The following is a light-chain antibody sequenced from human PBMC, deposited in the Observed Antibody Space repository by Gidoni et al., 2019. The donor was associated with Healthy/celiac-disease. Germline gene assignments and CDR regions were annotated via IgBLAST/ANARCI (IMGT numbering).Light chain of an antibody. CDR1: SLRLYN. CDR3: NSRDSSGTVV. CDR2: GKN. V-gene: IGLV3-19*01. Sequence: SSELTKDTSVSVALGQPVRITCQGDSLRLYNASWYQQKPGQAPVLVIYGKNNRPSGIPDRFSGSSSGNTASLTSTGAQAEDEADYYCNSRDSSGTVVFGGGTKLTVL. J-gene: IGLJ2*01.